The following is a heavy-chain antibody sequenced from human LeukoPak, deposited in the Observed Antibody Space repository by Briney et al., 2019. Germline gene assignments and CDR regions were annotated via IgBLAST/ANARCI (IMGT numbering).Heavy chain of an antibody. CDR3: GRGAAYSSLDY. CDR2: IYSDGSTT. J-gene: IGHJ4*02. Sequence: GGSLRLSCAASGFTFSSYWMHWVRQAPGKGLVWVPRIYSDGSTTSYADSVKGRFTISRDNAKNTLYLQMNSLRAEDTAVYYCGRGAAYSSLDYWGQGTLVTVSS. D-gene: IGHD6-13*01. V-gene: IGHV3-74*01. CDR1: GFTFSSYW.